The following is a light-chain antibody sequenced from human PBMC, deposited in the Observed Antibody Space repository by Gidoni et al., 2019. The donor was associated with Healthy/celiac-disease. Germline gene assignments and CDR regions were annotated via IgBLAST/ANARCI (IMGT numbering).Light chain of an antibody. CDR1: QDISNY. V-gene: IGKV1-33*01. CDR3: QQDDDLPRT. Sequence: DIRMTQYPSSLSAAVGARVTINCQASQDISNYLNWYQQPPGKAPKLLIYDASNLEQVVPSRFSGSGSGTVFTFTISILQPEDIVTYCWQQDDDLPRTFGQGTKLEIK. J-gene: IGKJ2*01. CDR2: DAS.